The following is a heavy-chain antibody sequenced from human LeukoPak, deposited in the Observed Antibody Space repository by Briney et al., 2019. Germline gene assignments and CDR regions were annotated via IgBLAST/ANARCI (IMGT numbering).Heavy chain of an antibody. CDR2: INHSGST. J-gene: IGHJ4*02. CDR1: GGSFSGYY. V-gene: IGHV4-34*01. Sequence: SETLSLTCAVYGGSFSGYYRSWIRQPPGKGLEWIGEINHSGSTNYNPSLKSRVTISVDTSKNQFSLKLSSVTAADTAVYYCARRGSAMGFHFDYWGQGTLVTVSS. D-gene: IGHD2-2*01. CDR3: ARRGSAMGFHFDY.